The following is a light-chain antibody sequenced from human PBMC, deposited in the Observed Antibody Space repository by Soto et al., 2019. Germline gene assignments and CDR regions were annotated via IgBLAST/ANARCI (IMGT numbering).Light chain of an antibody. Sequence: IVLTQYPGTLSMSPGERVTLSCRASQSVSSSYFAWYQQKSGQAPRLLIYGATSRATGVPDRFSGSTSGPDFALTISRLEPEDFAVYYCQVSGWPPFTCGPGTKVEIK. CDR3: QVSGWPPFT. CDR1: QSVSSSY. J-gene: IGKJ3*01. V-gene: IGKV3-20*01. CDR2: GAT.